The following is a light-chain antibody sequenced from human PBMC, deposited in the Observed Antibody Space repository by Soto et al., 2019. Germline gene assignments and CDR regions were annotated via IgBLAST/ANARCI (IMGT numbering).Light chain of an antibody. CDR3: SSYTSSSTHVV. CDR1: SSDVGGYNY. V-gene: IGLV2-14*01. Sequence: QSVLTQPASVSGSPGQSITISCTGTSSDVGGYNYVSWYQQHPGKAPKLMIYEVSNRPSGVSNRFSGSKSGNTASLTIAGLQAEDEADEYYSSYTSSSTHVVFGGGTQLTVL. J-gene: IGLJ2*01. CDR2: EVS.